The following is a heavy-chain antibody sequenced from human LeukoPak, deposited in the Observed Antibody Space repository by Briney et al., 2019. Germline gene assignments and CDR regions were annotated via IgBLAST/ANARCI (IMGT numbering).Heavy chain of an antibody. CDR1: GFTFTTYW. D-gene: IGHD3-10*02. V-gene: IGHV3-7*01. Sequence: GESLRLSCAAPGFTFTTYWMTWVRQAPGKGLEWVANINQDGSEKYFVDSVKGRFTISRDNAKNSLYLQMNSLRAEDTAVYYCAELGITMIGGVWGKGTTVTISS. CDR2: INQDGSEK. CDR3: AELGITMIGGV. J-gene: IGHJ6*04.